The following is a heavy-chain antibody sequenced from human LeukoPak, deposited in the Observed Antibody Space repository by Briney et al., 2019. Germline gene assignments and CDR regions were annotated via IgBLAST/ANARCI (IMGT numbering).Heavy chain of an antibody. J-gene: IGHJ4*02. Sequence: PGGSLRLSCVASGFTFSTDSMTWVRQPPGKGLEWIGEINHSGSTNYNPSLKSRVTISVDTSKNQFSLKLSSVTAADTAVYYCARGRRVGVATSCFDYWGQGTLVTVSS. CDR2: INHSGST. CDR3: ARGRRVGVATSCFDY. V-gene: IGHV4-34*01. CDR1: GFTFSTDS. D-gene: IGHD5-12*01.